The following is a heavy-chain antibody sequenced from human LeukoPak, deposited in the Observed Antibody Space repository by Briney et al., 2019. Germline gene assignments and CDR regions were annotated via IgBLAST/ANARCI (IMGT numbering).Heavy chain of an antibody. Sequence: GGSLRLSCAASGFTFSSYAMHWVRQAPGKGLEWVSFIRYDGSIKYYADSVEGRFTISRDNSKNTLYLQMNSLRVDDTAVYHCAKGIAVAGTELADWGQGTLVTVSA. CDR1: GFTFSSYA. D-gene: IGHD6-19*01. CDR2: IRYDGSIK. V-gene: IGHV3-30*02. CDR3: AKGIAVAGTELAD. J-gene: IGHJ4*02.